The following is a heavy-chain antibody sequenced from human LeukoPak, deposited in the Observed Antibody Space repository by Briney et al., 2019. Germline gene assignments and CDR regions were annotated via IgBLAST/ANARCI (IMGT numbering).Heavy chain of an antibody. CDR3: AREDDSSGYYRRLFDY. V-gene: IGHV3-7*01. Sequence: GGPLRLSCAASGFTFSSYWMSWVRQAPGKGLEWVANIKQDGSEKYYVDSVKGRFTISRDNAKNSLYLQMNSLRAEDTAVYYCAREDDSSGYYRRLFDYWGQGTLVTVSS. CDR1: GFTFSSYW. D-gene: IGHD3-22*01. J-gene: IGHJ4*02. CDR2: IKQDGSEK.